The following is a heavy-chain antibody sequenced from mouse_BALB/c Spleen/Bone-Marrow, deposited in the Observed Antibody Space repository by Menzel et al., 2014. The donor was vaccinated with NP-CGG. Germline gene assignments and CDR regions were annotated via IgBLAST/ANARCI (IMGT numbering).Heavy chain of an antibody. CDR1: GYTFTSYW. J-gene: IGHJ4*01. CDR2: INPSNGRT. CDR3: ARYGNYDAMDY. D-gene: IGHD2-1*01. Sequence: VQLQQSGAELVKPGASEKLPCKASGYTFTSYWMHWVKQRPGQGLEWIGEINPSNGRTNYNETFKSKATLTVDKSSTTAYMQLSSLTSDDSAVYYCARYGNYDAMDYWGQGTSVTVSS. V-gene: IGHV1S81*02.